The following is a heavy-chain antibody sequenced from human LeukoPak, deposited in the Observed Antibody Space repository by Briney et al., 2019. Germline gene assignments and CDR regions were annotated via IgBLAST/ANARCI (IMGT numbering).Heavy chain of an antibody. CDR2: INPNSRGT. CDR1: GYTFTSYD. D-gene: IGHD2/OR15-2a*01. Sequence: ASVKVSCKASGYTFTSYDINWVRQATGQGLEWMGWINPNSRGTNYIQKFQGRVTMTRDTSISTAYMELSRLRSDDTAIYYCARSTTPNENEYFEHWGQGTLVTVSS. J-gene: IGHJ1*01. CDR3: ARSTTPNENEYFEH. V-gene: IGHV1-2*02.